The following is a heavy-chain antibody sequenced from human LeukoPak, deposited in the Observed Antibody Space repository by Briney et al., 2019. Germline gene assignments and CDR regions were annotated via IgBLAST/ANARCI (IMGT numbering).Heavy chain of an antibody. J-gene: IGHJ4*02. CDR1: GFTVSSNY. CDR2: ISSDGGNT. V-gene: IGHV3-53*01. D-gene: IGHD6-19*01. Sequence: GGSLRLSCAASGFTVSSNYMSWVRQAPGKGLEWVSAISSDGGNTYYADSVKGRFTISRDNSRNTLYLQMNSLRAEDTAVYYCARDAARYGSGWYYDFWGQGTLVTVSS. CDR3: ARDAARYGSGWYYDF.